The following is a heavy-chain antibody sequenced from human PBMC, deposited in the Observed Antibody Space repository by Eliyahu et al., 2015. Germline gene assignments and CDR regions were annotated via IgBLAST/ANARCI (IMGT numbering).Heavy chain of an antibody. J-gene: IGHJ2*01. V-gene: IGHV3-30-3*01. CDR1: GFPFXXYA. Sequence: QVQLVESGGGVVQPGRSLRLSCAASGFPFXXYAMHWVRQAPGKGLGWVAVISYDGSNKYYADSVKGRFTISRDNSKNTLYLQMNSLRAEDTAVYYCARGDSAITTLFRYFDLWGRGTLVTVSS. CDR3: ARGDSAITTLFRYFDL. CDR2: ISYDGSNK. D-gene: IGHD3-22*01.